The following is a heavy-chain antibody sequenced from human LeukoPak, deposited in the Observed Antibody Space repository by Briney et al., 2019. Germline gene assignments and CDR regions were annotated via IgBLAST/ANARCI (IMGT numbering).Heavy chain of an antibody. J-gene: IGHJ6*03. Sequence: PGGSLRLSCAASGGTFSTYSMNWGRQAPGKGLEWESSINSDSSYIYNADSVQGRFTISRDNAKNSLYLQMNSLRAEDTAVYYCAKAIFGVVNDLYFMDVWGNGTTVTVSS. D-gene: IGHD3-3*01. CDR2: INSDSSYI. CDR1: GGTFSTYS. CDR3: AKAIFGVVNDLYFMDV. V-gene: IGHV3-21*01.